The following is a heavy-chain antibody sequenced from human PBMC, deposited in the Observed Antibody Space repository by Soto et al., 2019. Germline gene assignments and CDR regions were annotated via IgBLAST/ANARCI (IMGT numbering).Heavy chain of an antibody. CDR1: GFTFSSYA. D-gene: IGHD6-19*01. Sequence: EVQLLESGGGLVQPGGSLRLSCAASGFTFSSYAMSWVRQAPGKGLEWVSAISGSGGSTYYADSVKGRFTISRDNSKNTLYLQMNSLRAEDTAVYYCAKRPPIWSSGWSYYFDYWGQGTLVTVSS. J-gene: IGHJ4*02. V-gene: IGHV3-23*01. CDR2: ISGSGGST. CDR3: AKRPPIWSSGWSYYFDY.